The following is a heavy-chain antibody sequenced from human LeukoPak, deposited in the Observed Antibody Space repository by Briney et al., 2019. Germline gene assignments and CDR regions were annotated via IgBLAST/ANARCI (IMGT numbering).Heavy chain of an antibody. CDR3: ARGSIFLYCSSTSCYLSWFDP. Sequence: PSETLSLTRAVYGGSFSGYYWSWIRQPPGKGLEWIGEINHSGSTNYNPSLKSRVTISVDTSKNQFSLKLSSVTAADTAVYYCARGSIFLYCSSTSCYLSWFDPWGQGTLVTVSS. CDR1: GGSFSGYY. J-gene: IGHJ5*02. V-gene: IGHV4-34*01. D-gene: IGHD2-2*01. CDR2: INHSGST.